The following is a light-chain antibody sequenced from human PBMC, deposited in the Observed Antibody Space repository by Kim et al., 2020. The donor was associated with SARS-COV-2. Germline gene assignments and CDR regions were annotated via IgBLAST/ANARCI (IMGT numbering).Light chain of an antibody. CDR3: QVWDSSSDHPYV. CDR2: EDS. CDR1: QFGSSS. Sequence: TARLTCGRNQFGSSSVHWYQEKPGQAPLLVIYEDSDGPSGIPGLVSGSNSGNTATLTISRVEAGDEADYYCQVWDSSSDHPYVFGTGTKVTVL. V-gene: IGLV3-21*02. J-gene: IGLJ1*01.